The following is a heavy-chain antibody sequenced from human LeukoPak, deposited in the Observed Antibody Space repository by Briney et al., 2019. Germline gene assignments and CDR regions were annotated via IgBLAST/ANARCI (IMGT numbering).Heavy chain of an antibody. J-gene: IGHJ3*02. Sequence: ASVKVSCKASAYTFTTSDINWVRQAAGQGLEWMGWMNPNSGHAGYAQRFQGRVTMTRNTSISTAYMELSSLRSDDTAVYYCATPSGLLASHDPFDIWGKGTMVTVSS. CDR2: MNPNSGHA. D-gene: IGHD1-26*01. V-gene: IGHV1-8*01. CDR3: ATPSGLLASHDPFDI. CDR1: AYTFTTSD.